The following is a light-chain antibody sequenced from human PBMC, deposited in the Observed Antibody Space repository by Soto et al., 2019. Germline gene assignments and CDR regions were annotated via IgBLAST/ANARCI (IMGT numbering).Light chain of an antibody. CDR1: QSISSF. J-gene: IGKJ1*01. V-gene: IGKV1-39*01. Sequence: DIQMTQSPSSLSASVGDRVTITCRASQSISSFLNWYQQKPGKAPKLLIYAASSLQSGVPSRFSGSGSGTDFTLTISSLQPEDFATYYCHQTDSIPETFGQGTKVDIK. CDR3: HQTDSIPET. CDR2: AAS.